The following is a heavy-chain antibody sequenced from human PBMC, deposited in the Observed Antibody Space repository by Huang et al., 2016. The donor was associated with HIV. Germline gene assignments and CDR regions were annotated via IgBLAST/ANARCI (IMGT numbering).Heavy chain of an antibody. Sequence: QVHLVQSGAEVKKPGASVRVSCKASGYTFNIYGISWVRQAPGQGLEWMGWISAHNGKTKSAQRLQGRLTMTTDTSTNTGFMELRSLRSDDTAFYYCAGGREYCSGGSCFQGRYFDYWGQGTLVTVSS. V-gene: IGHV1-18*01. J-gene: IGHJ4*02. D-gene: IGHD2-15*01. CDR2: ISAHNGKT. CDR1: GYTFNIYG. CDR3: AGGREYCSGGSCFQGRYFDY.